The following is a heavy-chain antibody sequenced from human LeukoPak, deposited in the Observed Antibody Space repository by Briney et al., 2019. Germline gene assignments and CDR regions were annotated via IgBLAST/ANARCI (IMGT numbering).Heavy chain of an antibody. CDR1: GGSVSSGSYY. Sequence: SSETLSLTCTVSGGSVSSGSYYWSWIRQPPGKGLEWIGYIYNSGSSTIYNPSLKSRVTISVDTSKNQFSLRLSSVTAADTAVYFCVRDRELTYWGQGTLVTVSS. CDR2: IYNSGSST. J-gene: IGHJ4*02. V-gene: IGHV4-61*01. CDR3: VRDRELTY. D-gene: IGHD3-10*01.